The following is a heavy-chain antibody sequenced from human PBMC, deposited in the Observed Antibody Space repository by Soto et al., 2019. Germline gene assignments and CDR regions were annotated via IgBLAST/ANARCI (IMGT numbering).Heavy chain of an antibody. CDR1: GFTFSSYA. V-gene: IGHV3-23*01. Sequence: EVQLLESGGDLAQPGGSLRLSCAASGFTFSSYAMTWVRQAPGKGLVWVSTISSSGASTYYADSVEGRFTISRDNSKNTLYLQMNSLRAEDTAVYYCAKEWSDARTREKCGLVNYWGQGTLVTVSS. J-gene: IGHJ4*02. D-gene: IGHD2-8*01. CDR3: AKEWSDARTREKCGLVNY. CDR2: ISSSGAST.